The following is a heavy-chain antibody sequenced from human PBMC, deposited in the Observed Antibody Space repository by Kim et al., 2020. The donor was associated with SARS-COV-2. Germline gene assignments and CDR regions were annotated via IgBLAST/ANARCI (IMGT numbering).Heavy chain of an antibody. V-gene: IGHV4-59*01. Sequence: SETLSLTCTVSGGSISSYYWSWIRQPPGKGLEWIGYIYYSGSTNYNPSLKSRVTISVDTSKNQFSLKVSSVTAADTAVYYCARAPSGGDYDILTSYYYHYCIDDWGQGTTVTVSS. J-gene: IGHJ6*02. D-gene: IGHD3-9*01. CDR1: GGSISSYY. CDR2: IYYSGST. CDR3: ARAPSGGDYDILTSYYYHYCIDD.